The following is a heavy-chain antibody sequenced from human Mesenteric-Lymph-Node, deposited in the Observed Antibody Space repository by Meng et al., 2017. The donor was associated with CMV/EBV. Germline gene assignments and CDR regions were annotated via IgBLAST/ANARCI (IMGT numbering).Heavy chain of an antibody. CDR2: INSDESTT. D-gene: IGHD3-16*02. CDR1: GFTFSSHW. J-gene: IGHJ6*02. Sequence: GESLKISCAVSGFTFSSHWMHWVRQAPGKGLVWVSRINSDESTTSYADSVKGRFTISRDNSKNTLYLQMNSLRAEDTAVYYCAKEGNSRYYYGMDVWGQGTTVTVSS. V-gene: IGHV3-74*01. CDR3: AKEGNSRYYYGMDV.